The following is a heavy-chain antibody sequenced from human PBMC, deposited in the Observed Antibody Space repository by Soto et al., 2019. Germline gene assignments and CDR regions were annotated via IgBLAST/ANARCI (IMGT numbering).Heavy chain of an antibody. V-gene: IGHV4-30-4*01. J-gene: IGHJ5*02. CDR2: IYYSGST. D-gene: IGHD3-22*01. CDR1: GGSISSGDYY. Sequence: PSETLSLTCTVSGGSISSGDYYWSWIRQPPGKGLEWIGYIYYSGSTYYNPSLKSRVTILVDTSKNQFSLKLSSVTAADTAVYYCARDQVGYYYDSSGYYYAWFDPWGQGTLVTVSS. CDR3: ARDQVGYYYDSSGYYYAWFDP.